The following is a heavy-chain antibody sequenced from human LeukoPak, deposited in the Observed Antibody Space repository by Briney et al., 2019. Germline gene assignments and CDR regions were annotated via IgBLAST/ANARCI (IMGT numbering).Heavy chain of an antibody. V-gene: IGHV4-59*01. CDR2: IYYSGST. J-gene: IGHJ6*03. CDR3: AREGNDYSNYPLWYYYYYMDV. D-gene: IGHD4-11*01. Sequence: SETLSLTCTVSGGSISSYYWSWIRQPPGKELEWIGYIYYSGSTNYNPSLKSRVTISVDTSKNQFSLKLSSVTAADTAVYYCAREGNDYSNYPLWYYYYYMDVWGKGTTVTVSS. CDR1: GGSISSYY.